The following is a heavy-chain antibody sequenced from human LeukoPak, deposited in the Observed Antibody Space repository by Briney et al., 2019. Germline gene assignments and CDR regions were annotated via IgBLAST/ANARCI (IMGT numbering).Heavy chain of an antibody. V-gene: IGHV4-34*01. J-gene: IGHJ4*02. CDR2: INHSGST. Sequence: SETLSLTCAVYGASFSGYYWSWIRQPPGKGLEWIGEINHSGSTNYNPSLKSRVTISVDTSKSQFSLKLSSVTAADTAVYYCARGTGYPLIGWGQGTLVTVSS. CDR3: ARGTGYPLIG. CDR1: GASFSGYY. D-gene: IGHD3-22*01.